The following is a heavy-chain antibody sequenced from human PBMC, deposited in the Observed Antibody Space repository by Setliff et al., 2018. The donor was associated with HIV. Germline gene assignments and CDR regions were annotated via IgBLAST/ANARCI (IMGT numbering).Heavy chain of an antibody. J-gene: IGHJ1*01. CDR1: GYRFNTYG. V-gene: IGHV1-18*01. D-gene: IGHD3-22*01. CDR3: VRGITRDISGYYRDEYFQH. CDR2: ISPYNGDT. Sequence: ASVKVSCKASGYRFNTYGISWVRQAPGQGLEWMGWISPYNGDTRFAQSLQGRVTLTTDTSTNTAYMEMRTLRSDDTAVYYCVRGITRDISGYYRDEYFQHWGQGTPVTVSS.